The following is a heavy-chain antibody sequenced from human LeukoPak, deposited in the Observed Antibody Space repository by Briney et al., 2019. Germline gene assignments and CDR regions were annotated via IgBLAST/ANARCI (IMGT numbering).Heavy chain of an antibody. D-gene: IGHD2-2*01. CDR2: FGGRGGTI. V-gene: IGHV3-23*01. CDR1: GFTFSDYG. J-gene: IGHJ4*02. Sequence: GSLSLSCAASGFTFSDYGMSWVRQAPGKGLEWVSGFGGRGGTIYYADSVKGRFTITRDNSKNTVYLQMNSLRAEDTAVYYCAKTTIGYCSSTSCYYSPLDYWGQGTLVTVSS. CDR3: AKTTIGYCSSTSCYYSPLDY.